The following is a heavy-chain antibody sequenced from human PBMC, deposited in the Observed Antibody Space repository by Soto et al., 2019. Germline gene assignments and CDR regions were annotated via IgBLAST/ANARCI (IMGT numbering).Heavy chain of an antibody. Sequence: GGSLRLSCSASGFTFSSYAMHWVRQAPGKGLEYVSAISSNGGSTYYADSVKGRFTISRDNSKNTLYLQMSSLRAEDTAVYYCVKELRYYDSSGYYSLYPFDYWGQGTLVIVSS. J-gene: IGHJ4*02. D-gene: IGHD3-22*01. CDR3: VKELRYYDSSGYYSLYPFDY. V-gene: IGHV3-64D*06. CDR1: GFTFSSYA. CDR2: ISSNGGST.